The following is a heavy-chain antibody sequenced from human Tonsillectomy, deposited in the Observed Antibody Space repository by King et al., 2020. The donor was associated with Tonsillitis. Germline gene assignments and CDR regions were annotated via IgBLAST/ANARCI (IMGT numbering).Heavy chain of an antibody. J-gene: IGHJ4*02. Sequence: QLVQSGGGVVQPGRSLRLSCAASGFTFSDYGMHWVRQAPGKGLEWVAVISYDGSNKYYADSVKGRFTISRDNSKNTLYLQMNSLRADDTAVYYCAKDDYWGQGTLVTVSS. CDR1: GFTFSDYG. CDR3: AKDDY. CDR2: ISYDGSNK. V-gene: IGHV3-30*18.